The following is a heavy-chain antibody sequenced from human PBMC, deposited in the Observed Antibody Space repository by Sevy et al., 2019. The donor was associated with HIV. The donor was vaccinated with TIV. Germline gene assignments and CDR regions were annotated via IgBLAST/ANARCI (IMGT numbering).Heavy chain of an antibody. CDR3: AKGNTQTLLVSSGYRLPLGFDY. Sequence: GGSLRLSCAASGFTFDDYAMHWVRQPPGKGLEWVSGISWNSAGIVYADSVKGRFTISRDNAKKSLYLQMNSLRPGDTAFDFCAKGNTQTLLVSSGYRLPLGFDYWGQGALVTVSS. J-gene: IGHJ4*02. CDR1: GFTFDDYA. D-gene: IGHD3-22*01. V-gene: IGHV3-9*01. CDR2: ISWNSAGI.